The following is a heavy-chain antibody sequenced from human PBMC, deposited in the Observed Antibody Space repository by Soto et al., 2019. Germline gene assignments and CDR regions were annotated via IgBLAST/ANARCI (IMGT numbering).Heavy chain of an antibody. CDR1: GGTFSSYA. V-gene: IGHV1-69*13. CDR3: ARDIGTGPGAEYFQH. D-gene: IGHD1-1*01. J-gene: IGHJ1*01. Sequence: ASVKVSCKASGGTFSSYAISWVRQAPGQGLEWMGGIIPIFGTANYAQKFQGRVTITADESTSTAYMELSSLRSEDTAVYYCARDIGTGPGAEYFQHWGQGTLVTVSS. CDR2: IIPIFGTA.